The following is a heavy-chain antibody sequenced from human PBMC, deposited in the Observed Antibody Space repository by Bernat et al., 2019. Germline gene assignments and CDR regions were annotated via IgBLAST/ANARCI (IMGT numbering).Heavy chain of an antibody. J-gene: IGHJ5*02. D-gene: IGHD3-10*01. CDR1: GFTFSNSR. V-gene: IGHV3-74*01. CDR3: ASLGGSGDGRDR. Sequence: EVQLVESGGGLVQPGGSLRLSCAASGFTFSNSRMHWVHQGPGEGLVWVSCIDRDGITTYNADSVKGRFTISRDNAKNTLFLQMNSLRLDDTAVYYCASLGGSGDGRDRWGQGTLVTVSS. CDR2: IDRDGITT.